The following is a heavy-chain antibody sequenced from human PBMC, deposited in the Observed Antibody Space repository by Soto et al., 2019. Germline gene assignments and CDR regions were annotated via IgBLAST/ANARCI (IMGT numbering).Heavy chain of an antibody. CDR1: GYSFSNYS. J-gene: IGHJ4*02. V-gene: IGHV1-46*04. Sequence: VQLVQSGAEVKKPGASVQVSCKTSGYSFSNYSMHWVRQDPGQGLEWMGKIKPNGGSTIIAQKLKAADTLTRDTSTNTVYMELSSLTSEDTAVYYCSRDGVQLWPRYYFNYWGQGTLVTVSS. CDR3: SRDGVQLWPRYYFNY. CDR2: IKPNGGST. D-gene: IGHD1-1*01.